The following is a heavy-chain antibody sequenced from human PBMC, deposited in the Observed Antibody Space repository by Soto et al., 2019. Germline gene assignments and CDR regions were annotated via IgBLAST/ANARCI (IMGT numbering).Heavy chain of an antibody. D-gene: IGHD2-21*02. CDR1: GFTYSTYD. CDR2: IGTAGDT. V-gene: IGHV3-13*01. Sequence: PGGSLRLSCADAGFTYSTYDMNRVSQVTGKGLEWVSVIGTAGDTYYPDSVRGRFTISRDNAKNSLYLQMNSLRAGDTAVYYCGRDGGYYGIDSWGQGTLVTVSS. CDR3: GRDGGYYGIDS. J-gene: IGHJ4*02.